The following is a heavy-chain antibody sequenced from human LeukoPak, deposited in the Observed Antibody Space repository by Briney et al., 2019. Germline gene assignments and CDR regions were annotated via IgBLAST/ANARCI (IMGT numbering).Heavy chain of an antibody. J-gene: IGHJ4*02. D-gene: IGHD3-16*02. CDR1: GGSISSSNW. CDR3: ARGRLDDYDYIWGTYRSKVGYYFDY. Sequence: SETLSLTCAVSGGSISSSNWWSWVRQPPGKGLEWIGEIYHSGSTNYNPSLKSRVTISVDKAKNQFSLKLSSVTAADTAMYYCARGRLDDYDYIWGTYRSKVGYYFDYWGQGTLVTVSS. V-gene: IGHV4-4*02. CDR2: IYHSGST.